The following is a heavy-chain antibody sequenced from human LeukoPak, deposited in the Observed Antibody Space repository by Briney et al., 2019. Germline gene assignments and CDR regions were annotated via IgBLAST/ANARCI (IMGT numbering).Heavy chain of an antibody. CDR3: ATSGCSGYDHPS. D-gene: IGHD5-12*01. Sequence: GGSLRLSCAAPGFTFSSNSMAWVRLAPGKGLEWVSVIRGGADDTSYADSVKGRFTISRDNSKNTLFLQMDGLRVEDTAVYYCATSGCSGYDHPSWGQGTLVTVSS. J-gene: IGHJ5*02. V-gene: IGHV3-23*01. CDR1: GFTFSSNS. CDR2: IRGGADDT.